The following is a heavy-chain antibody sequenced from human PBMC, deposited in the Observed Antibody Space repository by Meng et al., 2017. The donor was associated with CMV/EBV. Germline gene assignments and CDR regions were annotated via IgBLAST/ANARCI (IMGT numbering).Heavy chain of an antibody. CDR2: ISYDGSNK. D-gene: IGHD1-1*01. CDR1: GFTFSSYA. J-gene: IGHJ6*02. V-gene: IGHV3-30-3*01. Sequence: GGSLRLSCAASGFTFSSYAMHWVRQAPGKGLEWVAVISYDGSNKYYADSVKGRFTISGDNSKNTLYLQMNSLRAEDTAVYYCARVGALPTFSGMDVWGQGTTVTVSS. CDR3: ARVGALPTFSGMDV.